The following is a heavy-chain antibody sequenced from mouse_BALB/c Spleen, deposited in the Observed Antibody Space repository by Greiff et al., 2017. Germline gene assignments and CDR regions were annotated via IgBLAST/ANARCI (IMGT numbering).Heavy chain of an antibody. V-gene: IGHV5-9-3*01. J-gene: IGHJ2*01. CDR1: GFTFSSYA. CDR3: ARRGTASLFDY. CDR2: ISSGGSYT. D-gene: IGHD1-2*01. Sequence: DVKLVESGGGLVKPGGSLKLSCAASGFTFSSYAMSWVRQTPEKRLEWVATISSGGSYTYYPDSVKGRFTISRDNAKNTLYLQMSSLRSEDTAMYYCARRGTASLFDYWGQGTTLTVSP.